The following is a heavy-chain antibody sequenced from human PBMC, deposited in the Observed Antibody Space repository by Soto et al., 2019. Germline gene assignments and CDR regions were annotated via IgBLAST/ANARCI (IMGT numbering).Heavy chain of an antibody. J-gene: IGHJ5*02. CDR1: GWSFNGYY. CDR2: INHTGGT. D-gene: IGHD3-3*01. CDR3: ATRITVFGLLIPPFDP. Sequence: ETLSLTCAVYGWSFNGYYWNWIRQPPGNGLEWIGEINHTGGTHYNPSLKSRVTMSVDTSKNQFSLRLSSVTAADTAIYYCATRITVFGLLIPPFDPWGQGSQVTVSS. V-gene: IGHV4-34*01.